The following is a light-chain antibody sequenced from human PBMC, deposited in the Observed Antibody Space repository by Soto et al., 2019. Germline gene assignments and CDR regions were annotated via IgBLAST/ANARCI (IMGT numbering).Light chain of an antibody. J-gene: IGKJ1*01. CDR2: WAS. V-gene: IGKV4-1*01. CDR1: QSVLHSSSNKNP. CDR3: QQYYISPWT. Sequence: DIVMTQSPDSLAVSLGERATINCKSSQSVLHSSSNKNPLAWFRQKPGQPPTLLIYWASTRESGVPDRFSGSGSGTDFILTISSLQPEDVATYYCQQYYISPWTFGQGTKVDI.